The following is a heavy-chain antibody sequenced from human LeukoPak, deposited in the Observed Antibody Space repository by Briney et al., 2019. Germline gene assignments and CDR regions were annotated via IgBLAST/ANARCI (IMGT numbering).Heavy chain of an antibody. CDR1: GFTFSSYG. Sequence: GGSLRLSCAASGFTFSSYGMHWVRQAPGKGLEWVAVISYDGSNKYYADSVKGRFTISRDNSKNTLYLQMNSLRAENTAVYYCAKGLTYSSSWPHDYWGQGTLVTVSS. D-gene: IGHD6-13*01. J-gene: IGHJ4*02. CDR2: ISYDGSNK. V-gene: IGHV3-30*18. CDR3: AKGLTYSSSWPHDY.